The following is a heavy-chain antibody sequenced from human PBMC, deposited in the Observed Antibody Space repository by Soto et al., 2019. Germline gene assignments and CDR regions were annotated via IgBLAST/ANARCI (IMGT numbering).Heavy chain of an antibody. J-gene: IGHJ3*02. CDR2: IYSGGTT. CDR3: ARVWGIENAFDI. V-gene: IGHV3-53*01. Sequence: EVQLVESGGGLIQPGGSLRLSCAASGITVSSSYMSWVRQAPGKGLEWVSIIYSGGTTYYTDSVKGRFTISRDNSKNTLYLKMNSLRAEDTAVYYCARVWGIENAFDIWGQGTMVTVSS. D-gene: IGHD7-27*01. CDR1: GITVSSSY.